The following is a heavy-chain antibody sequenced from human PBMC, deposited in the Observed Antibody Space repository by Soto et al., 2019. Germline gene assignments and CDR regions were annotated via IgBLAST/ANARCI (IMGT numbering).Heavy chain of an antibody. CDR3: ARDRIVVVAAATFFDY. D-gene: IGHD2-2*01. CDR1: GGSISSGDYY. Sequence: SETLSLTCTVSGGSISSGDYYWSWIRQPPGKGLEYIGYIYYSGSTYYSPSLKSRVTISVDTSKNQFSLKLSSVTAADTAVYYCARDRIVVVAAATFFDYWGQGTLVTVSS. CDR2: IYYSGST. J-gene: IGHJ4*02. V-gene: IGHV4-30-4*01.